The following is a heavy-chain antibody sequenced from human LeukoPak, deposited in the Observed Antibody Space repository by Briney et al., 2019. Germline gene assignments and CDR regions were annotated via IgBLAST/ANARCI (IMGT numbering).Heavy chain of an antibody. Sequence: GGSLRLSCAASGFTFSSYSMNWVRQAPGKGLEWVSSISSSSSYIYYADSVKGRFTISRDNAKNSLYLQMNSLRAEDTAVYYCAGGSQLTGLCDYWGQGTLVTVSS. CDR2: ISSSSSYI. D-gene: IGHD7-27*01. CDR3: AGGSQLTGLCDY. CDR1: GFTFSSYS. J-gene: IGHJ4*02. V-gene: IGHV3-21*01.